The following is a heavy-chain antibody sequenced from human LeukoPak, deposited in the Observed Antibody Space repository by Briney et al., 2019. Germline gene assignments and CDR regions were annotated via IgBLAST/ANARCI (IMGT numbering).Heavy chain of an antibody. J-gene: IGHJ4*02. Sequence: GGSLRLSCAAPGFTFSSYAMSWVRQAPGKGLEWVSAISGSGGSTYYPDSVNYPDSVKGRFTISRDNSKNTLYLEMNSLRAEDTAVYYCAATYYDSSGYHPWGTYWGQGTLVTVSS. V-gene: IGHV3-23*01. CDR1: GFTFSSYA. CDR2: ISGSGGST. D-gene: IGHD3-22*01. CDR3: AATYYDSSGYHPWGTY.